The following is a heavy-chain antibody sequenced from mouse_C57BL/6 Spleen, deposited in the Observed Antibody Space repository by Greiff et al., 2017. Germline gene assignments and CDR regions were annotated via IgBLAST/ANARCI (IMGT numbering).Heavy chain of an antibody. CDR1: GFTFSSYA. J-gene: IGHJ3*01. D-gene: IGHD4-1*01. Sequence: EVQVVESGGGLVKPGGSLKLSCAASGFTFSSYAMSWVRQTPEKRLEWVATISDGGSYTYYPDNVKGRFTISRDNAKNNLYLQMSHLKSEDTAMYYCARDRTGTEGFAYWGQGTPVTVSA. V-gene: IGHV5-4*01. CDR3: ARDRTGTEGFAY. CDR2: ISDGGSYT.